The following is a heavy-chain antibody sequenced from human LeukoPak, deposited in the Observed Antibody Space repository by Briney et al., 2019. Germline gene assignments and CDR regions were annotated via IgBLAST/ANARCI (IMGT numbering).Heavy chain of an antibody. V-gene: IGHV3-30*04. CDR1: GFTFSIFP. CDR3: ARDLKLSAVYYFDS. CDR2: ISSGSEK. D-gene: IGHD3-16*01. J-gene: IGHJ4*02. Sequence: GGSLRLSCEASGFTFSIFPIHWVRQAPGKGLEWVALISSGSEKYYADSVKGRFTISRDNSKNMLYLQMNSLRADDTAVYYCARDLKLSAVYYFDSWGQGTLVTVSS.